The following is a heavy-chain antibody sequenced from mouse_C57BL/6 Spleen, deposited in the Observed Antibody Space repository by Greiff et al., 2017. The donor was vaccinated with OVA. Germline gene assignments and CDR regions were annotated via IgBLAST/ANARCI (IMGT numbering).Heavy chain of an antibody. D-gene: IGHD1-1*01. Sequence: QVTLKVSGPGILQPSQTLSLTCSFAGFSLSTVGMGVGWIRQPSGKGLEWLAHIWWDDDKYYNPALKSRLTISKDTSKNQVLLKIANVYTADTATYYCARIGGTTVVEHCYFDVWGTGTTVTVSS. CDR1: GFSLSTVGMG. J-gene: IGHJ1*03. CDR3: ARIGGTTVVEHCYFDV. V-gene: IGHV8-8*01. CDR2: IWWDDDK.